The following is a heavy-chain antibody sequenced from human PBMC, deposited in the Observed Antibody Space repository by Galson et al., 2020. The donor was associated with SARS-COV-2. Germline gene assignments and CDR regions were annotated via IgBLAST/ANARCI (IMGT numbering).Heavy chain of an antibody. J-gene: IGHJ2*01. V-gene: IGHV4-61*02. CDR1: GGSISSGSYY. Sequence: SETLSLTCTVSGGSISSGSYYWSWIRQPAGKGLEWIGRIYTSGSTNYNPSLKSRVTISVDTSKNQFSLKLSSVTAADTAVYYCARDTLIGGFDLWGRGTLVTVSS. CDR3: ARDTLIGGFDL. CDR2: IYTSGST. D-gene: IGHD7-27*01.